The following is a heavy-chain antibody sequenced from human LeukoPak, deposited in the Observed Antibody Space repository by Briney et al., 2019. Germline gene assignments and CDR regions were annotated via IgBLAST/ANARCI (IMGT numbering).Heavy chain of an antibody. CDR2: VGISSGNT. J-gene: IGHJ4*02. D-gene: IGHD6-19*01. Sequence: PGGSLRLSCAASGFTFSDYSMNWVRQAPGKGLEWISYVGISSGNTKYADSVKGRFTISGDKAKNSLYLQMNSLRVEDTAVYYCARDRSGWYYFDHWGQGTLVTVSS. V-gene: IGHV3-48*01. CDR1: GFTFSDYS. CDR3: ARDRSGWYYFDH.